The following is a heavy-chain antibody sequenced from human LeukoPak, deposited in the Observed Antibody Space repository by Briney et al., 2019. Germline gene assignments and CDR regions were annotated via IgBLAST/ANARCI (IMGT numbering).Heavy chain of an antibody. CDR1: GGSTSSSNW. CDR2: IYHSGST. Sequence: SETLSLTCVVSGGSTSSSNWWSWVRQPPGKGLEWIGEIYHSGSTNYNPSLKSRVTISVDKSKNQFSLKLSSVTAADTAVYYCARDGYSYGLGVDAFDIWGQGTMVTVSS. CDR3: ARDGYSYGLGVDAFDI. J-gene: IGHJ3*02. D-gene: IGHD5-18*01. V-gene: IGHV4-4*02.